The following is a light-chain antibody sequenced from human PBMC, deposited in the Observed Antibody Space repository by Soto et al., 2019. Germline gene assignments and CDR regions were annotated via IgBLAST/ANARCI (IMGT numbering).Light chain of an antibody. J-gene: IGLJ2*01. CDR2: LNSDGSH. CDR3: QTWGSGIVV. V-gene: IGLV4-69*01. Sequence: QLVLTQSPSASASLGASGKLTGTLSSGHSTYAIAWHQQQSEKGPRYLMKLNSDGSHSKGDGIPDRFSGSSSGAERYLTISSLQSEDEADYYCQTWGSGIVVFGGGTKLPVL. CDR1: SGHSTYA.